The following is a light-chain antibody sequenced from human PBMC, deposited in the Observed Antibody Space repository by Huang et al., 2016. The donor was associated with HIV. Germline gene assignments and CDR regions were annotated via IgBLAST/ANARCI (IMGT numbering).Light chain of an antibody. CDR3: QQYDSLPPWT. CDR2: DAS. CDR1: QDIATY. V-gene: IGKV1-33*01. J-gene: IGKJ1*01. Sequence: DIQMTQSPPSLSASVGDRVAIPCQASQDIATYLNWYQQKPGQAPKLLIYDASNLKTGVPLRVSGSGSGTDFTFTISSLQPEDIATYYCQQYDSLPPWTFGQGTRVEIK.